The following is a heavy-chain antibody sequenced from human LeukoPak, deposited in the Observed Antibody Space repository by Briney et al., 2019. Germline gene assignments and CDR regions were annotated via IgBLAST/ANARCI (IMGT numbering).Heavy chain of an antibody. D-gene: IGHD3-16*01. CDR1: GGSITSDKFY. CDR2: FYYSGKT. V-gene: IGHV4-39*01. Sequence: SETLSLTCPGSGGSITSDKFYWGWIRQPPGKGLEWIGSFYYSGKTYYNPSLKSRVTISVDTSKSQFSLKLTSVTAADTAVYYYATRNLSTRGDDYWSPGTLVTVSS. J-gene: IGHJ4*02. CDR3: ATRNLSTRGDDY.